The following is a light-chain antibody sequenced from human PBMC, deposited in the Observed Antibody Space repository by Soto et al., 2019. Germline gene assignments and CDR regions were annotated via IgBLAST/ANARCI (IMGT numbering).Light chain of an antibody. CDR3: QHFNTYPIT. CDR2: DVS. CDR1: QDIRGA. Sequence: AIPLTQSPSSLSASVGDRVTITCRASQDIRGALAWYQQKPGKPPKLLIFDVSSLQSGVPSRFSGSGSGTDFTLTISSLQPDDFATYYCQHFNTYPITFGQGTRLEIK. V-gene: IGKV1-13*02. J-gene: IGKJ5*01.